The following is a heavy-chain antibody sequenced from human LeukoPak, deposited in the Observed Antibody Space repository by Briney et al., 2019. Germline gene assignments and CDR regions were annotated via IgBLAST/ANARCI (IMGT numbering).Heavy chain of an antibody. Sequence: SSETLSLTCTVSGGSISSYYWSWIRQPPGKGLEWIGYIYYSGSTNYHPSLKSRVTISVDTSKNQFSLKLSSVTAADTAVYYCARVEFLEWIPVTWGEGTLVTVSS. J-gene: IGHJ4*02. D-gene: IGHD3-3*01. V-gene: IGHV4-59*01. CDR1: GGSISSYY. CDR3: ARVEFLEWIPVT. CDR2: IYYSGST.